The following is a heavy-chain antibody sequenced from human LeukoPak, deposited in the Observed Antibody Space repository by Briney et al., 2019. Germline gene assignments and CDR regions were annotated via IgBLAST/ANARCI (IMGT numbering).Heavy chain of an antibody. V-gene: IGHV4-59*01. CDR1: GGSISSYY. D-gene: IGHD3-22*01. Sequence: SETLSLTCTVSGGSISSYYWSWIRQPPGKGLEWIGCIYYSGSTNYNPSLKSRVTISVDTSKNQFSLKLSSVTAADTAVYYCARVYYDSSGYFTGEYYFDYWGQGTLVTVSS. CDR2: IYYSGST. CDR3: ARVYYDSSGYFTGEYYFDY. J-gene: IGHJ4*02.